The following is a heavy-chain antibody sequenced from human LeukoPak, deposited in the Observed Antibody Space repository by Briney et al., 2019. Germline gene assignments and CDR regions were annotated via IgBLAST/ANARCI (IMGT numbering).Heavy chain of an antibody. CDR1: GGSISSGSYY. V-gene: IGHV4-61*02. Sequence: SQTLSLTCTVSGGSISSGSYYWSWIRQPAGRGLEWIGRIYTSGSTNCNPSLKSRVTMSVDTSKNQFSLKLSSVTAADTAVYYCARVGDYALKDWGQGTLVTVSS. CDR3: ARVGDYALKD. CDR2: IYTSGST. D-gene: IGHD3-16*01. J-gene: IGHJ4*02.